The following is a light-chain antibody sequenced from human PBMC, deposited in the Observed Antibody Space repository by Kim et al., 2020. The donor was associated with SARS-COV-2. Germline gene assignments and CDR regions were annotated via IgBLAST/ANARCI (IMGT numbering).Light chain of an antibody. J-gene: IGLJ1*01. V-gene: IGLV3-19*01. CDR2: RKS. CDR3: NSRDSSGNQYV. CDR1: SLRNYY. Sequence: SSELTQDPAVSVALGQTVRITCQGDSLRNYYASWYRQKPEQAPVLVIYRKSDRPSGIPDRFSGSSSGNTASLTITGAQAEDEADYYCNSRDSSGNQYVFGTGTKGTVL.